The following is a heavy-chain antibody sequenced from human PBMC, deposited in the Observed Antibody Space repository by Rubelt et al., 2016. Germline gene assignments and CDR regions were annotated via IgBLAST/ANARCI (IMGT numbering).Heavy chain of an antibody. CDR2: IYHSGST. J-gene: IGHJ4*02. V-gene: IGHV4-4*02. Sequence: QVQLQESGPGLVNPSGTLSLTCAVSGGSISSGNWWSWVRQPLGKGLEWIGEIYHSGSTNYVPSFKSRLTISVDTSKNQFSLMLSSVTAADTAVYFCASGNSKKWDEWGQGTLVTVSS. CDR1: GGSISSGNW. D-gene: IGHD1-26*01. CDR3: ASGNSKKWDE.